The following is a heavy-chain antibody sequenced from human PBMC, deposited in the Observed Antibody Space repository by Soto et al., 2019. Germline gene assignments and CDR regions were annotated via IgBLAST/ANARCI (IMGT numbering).Heavy chain of an antibody. Sequence: QITLKESGPTLVKPTQTLTLTCTLSGFSLSTSGVGVGWIRQPPGKALEWLALIYWDDVKRYSPFLKSRLTITKDTSKNQVVLTLTNMDPVDTATYYCALKGDGYRGFKYWGQGTLVTVSS. CDR1: GFSLSTSGVG. V-gene: IGHV2-5*02. D-gene: IGHD5-12*01. CDR2: IYWDDVK. J-gene: IGHJ4*02. CDR3: ALKGDGYRGFKY.